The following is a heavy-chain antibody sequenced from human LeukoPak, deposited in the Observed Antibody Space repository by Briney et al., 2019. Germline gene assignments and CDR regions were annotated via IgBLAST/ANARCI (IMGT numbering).Heavy chain of an antibody. CDR3: AREFRARRYCSSTSCYLVDY. Sequence: ASVKLSCKASGYTFTSYYMRWVRQPPGQGLEWMGWINPNSGTTNYAKKFQGRVTMTRDTSISTAYMELSRLRSDDTAVYYCAREFRARRYCSSTSCYLVDYWGQGTLVTVSS. CDR1: GYTFTSYY. CDR2: INPNSGTT. J-gene: IGHJ4*02. V-gene: IGHV1-2*02. D-gene: IGHD2-2*01.